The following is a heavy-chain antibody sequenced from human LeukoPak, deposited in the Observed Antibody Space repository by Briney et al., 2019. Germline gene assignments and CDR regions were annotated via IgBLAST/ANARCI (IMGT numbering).Heavy chain of an antibody. D-gene: IGHD3-10*01. V-gene: IGHV4-59*08. CDR3: ARVYGSGSYPYYYYGMDV. CDR2: IYYSGST. J-gene: IGHJ6*02. Sequence: PSETLSLTCTVSGGSISSYYWSWIRQPPGKGLEWIGYIYYSGSTNYNPSLKSRVTISVDTSKNQFSLKLGSVTAADTAVYYCARVYGSGSYPYYYYGMDVWGQGTTVTVSS. CDR1: GGSISSYY.